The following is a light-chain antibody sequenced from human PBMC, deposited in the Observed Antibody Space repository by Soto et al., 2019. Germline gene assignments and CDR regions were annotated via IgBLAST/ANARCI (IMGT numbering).Light chain of an antibody. CDR1: QSISSN. Sequence: EIVMTQSPATLSVSPGERATLSCRASQSISSNLAWYQQKPCQAPKLLIYGASTRATAIPATFSGSGSGRESTLTISSLQSEDFAVYYCQQYNNWPFTFGPGTKVDI. CDR3: QQYNNWPFT. V-gene: IGKV3-15*01. CDR2: GAS. J-gene: IGKJ3*01.